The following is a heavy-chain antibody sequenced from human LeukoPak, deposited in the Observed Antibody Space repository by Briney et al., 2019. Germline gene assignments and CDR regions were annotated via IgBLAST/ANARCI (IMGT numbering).Heavy chain of an antibody. CDR2: ISGDGNTV. D-gene: IGHD2-15*01. CDR1: GFTFSNYW. CDR3: IREIVASPSASLGY. V-gene: IGHV3-74*01. J-gene: IGHJ4*01. Sequence: GGSLRLSCAASGFTFSNYWMHWVRHVAGEGLVWVSRISGDGNTVNYADSVKGRFTISRDNTKSSLYLQMNDLRAEDTAVYYCIREIVASPSASLGYWGQGALVTVSS.